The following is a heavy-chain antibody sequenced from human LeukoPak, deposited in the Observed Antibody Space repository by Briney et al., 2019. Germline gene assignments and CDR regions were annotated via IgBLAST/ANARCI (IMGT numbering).Heavy chain of an antibody. CDR2: ISNSGST. V-gene: IGHV4-59*01. CDR1: GGSLDPYY. CDR3: GRDALVGYFSYYYMDV. D-gene: IGHD2-15*01. J-gene: IGHJ6*03. Sequence: PSETLSLTCAVSGGSLDPYYWNWIRQSPVKGLEWIGDISNSGSTSYNPSLKSRITVSIDTSRNQFSLKLSSVTAADTAVYYCGRDALVGYFSYYYMDVWGKGTTVTVSS.